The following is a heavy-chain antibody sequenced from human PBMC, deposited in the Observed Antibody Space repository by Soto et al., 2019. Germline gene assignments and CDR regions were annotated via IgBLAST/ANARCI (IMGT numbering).Heavy chain of an antibody. CDR1: GGSFSGYY. CDR2: INHSGST. CDR3: ARGLLAGIVGATDYFDY. J-gene: IGHJ4*02. Sequence: PSETLSLTCAVYGGSFSGYYWSWIRQPPGKGLEWIGEINHSGSTNYNPSLKSRVTISVDTSKNQFSLKLSSVTAADTAVYYCARGLLAGIVGATDYFDYWGQGTLVTVSS. V-gene: IGHV4-34*01. D-gene: IGHD1-26*01.